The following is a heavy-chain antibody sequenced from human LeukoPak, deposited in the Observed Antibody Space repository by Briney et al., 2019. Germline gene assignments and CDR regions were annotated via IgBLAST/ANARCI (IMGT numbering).Heavy chain of an antibody. V-gene: IGHV4-39*01. D-gene: IGHD3-10*01. J-gene: IGHJ4*02. CDR2: IYYSGST. CDR1: GGSISSSSYY. CDR3: ARRRLITMVRGVKGPFDY. Sequence: SETLSLTCTVSGGSISSSSYYWGWIRQPPGKGLEWIGNIYYSGSTYYNPSLKSRVTISLDTSKNQFSLKLSSVTAADTAVYYCARRRLITMVRGVKGPFDYWGQGTLVTVSS.